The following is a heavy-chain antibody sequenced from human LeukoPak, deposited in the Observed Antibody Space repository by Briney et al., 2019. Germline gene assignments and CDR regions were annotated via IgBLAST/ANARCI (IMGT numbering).Heavy chain of an antibody. CDR2: IIPIFGTA. Sequence: SVKVSCKASGGTFSSYAISWVRQAPGQGLEWMGGIIPIFGTANYAQKFQGRVTITADESTSTAYMELSSLRSEDTAVYYCASGYSYGRLYYYYYMDVWGKGTTVTVSS. V-gene: IGHV1-69*13. CDR1: GGTFSSYA. CDR3: ASGYSYGRLYYYYYMDV. D-gene: IGHD5-18*01. J-gene: IGHJ6*03.